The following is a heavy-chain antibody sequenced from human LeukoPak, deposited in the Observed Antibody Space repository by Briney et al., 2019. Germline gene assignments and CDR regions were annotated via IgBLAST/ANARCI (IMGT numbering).Heavy chain of an antibody. CDR1: GGSFSGYY. Sequence: PSETLSLTCAVYGGSFSGYYWSWIRQPPGKGLEWIGEINHSGSTNYNPSLKSRVTISVDTSKNQFSLKLSSVTAADTAVYYCVRQQWLRRNAFDIWGQGTMVTVSS. D-gene: IGHD6-19*01. CDR3: VRQQWLRRNAFDI. V-gene: IGHV4-34*01. J-gene: IGHJ3*02. CDR2: INHSGST.